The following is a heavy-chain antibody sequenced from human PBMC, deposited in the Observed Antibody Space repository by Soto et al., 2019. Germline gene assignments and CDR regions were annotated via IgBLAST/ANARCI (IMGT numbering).Heavy chain of an antibody. V-gene: IGHV3-30-3*01. CDR1: VVSFIISP. Sequence: QPGRTLILSWASSVVSFIISPSHGVVQAPGRGREWVALISYEGANKFYANSGKGRFTISRDNSKSTLYLQVDSLRPEDAAVYSCARDPKTSGAQKWEFKYFDFWGQATLATVSS. D-gene: IGHD1-26*01. CDR2: ISYEGANK. CDR3: ARDPKTSGAQKWEFKYFDF. J-gene: IGHJ4*02.